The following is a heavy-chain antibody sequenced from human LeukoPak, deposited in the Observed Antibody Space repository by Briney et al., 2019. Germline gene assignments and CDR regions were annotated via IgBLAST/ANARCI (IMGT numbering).Heavy chain of an antibody. CDR2: IYTSGST. CDR3: ARQVFHYYDSSGYYPFDN. V-gene: IGHV4-4*07. CDR1: GGSISSYY. J-gene: IGHJ4*02. D-gene: IGHD3-22*01. Sequence: PSETLSLTCTVSGGSISSYYWSWIRQPAGKGLEWIGRIYTSGSTNYSPSLKSRVTMSVDTSKNQFSLKLSSVTAADTAVYYCARQVFHYYDSSGYYPFDNWGQGTLVTVSS.